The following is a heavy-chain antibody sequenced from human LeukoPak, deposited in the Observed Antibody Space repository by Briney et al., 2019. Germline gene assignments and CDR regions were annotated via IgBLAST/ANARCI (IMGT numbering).Heavy chain of an antibody. V-gene: IGHV3-11*01. J-gene: IGHJ3*02. CDR1: GFTFSDYY. D-gene: IGHD3-3*01. CDR2: ISSSGSTI. Sequence: PGGSLRLSCAASGFTFSDYYMSWIRQAPGKGLEWVSYISSSGSTIYYADSVKGRFTISRDNAKNSLYLQMNSLRAEDTAVYYCAREPTYYDFWSGYSEIDAFDIWGQGTMVTVSS. CDR3: AREPTYYDFWSGYSEIDAFDI.